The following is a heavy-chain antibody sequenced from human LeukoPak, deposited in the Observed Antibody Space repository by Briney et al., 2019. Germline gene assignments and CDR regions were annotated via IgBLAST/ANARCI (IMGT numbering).Heavy chain of an antibody. J-gene: IGHJ4*02. D-gene: IGHD3-22*01. Sequence: SETLSPTCTVSGGSISSYYWSWIRQPPGKGLEWIGYIYYSGSTNYNPSLKSRVTISVDTSKNQFSLKLSSVTAADTAVYYCARQGDYDSSGYSIYFDYWGQGTLVTVSS. CDR2: IYYSGST. V-gene: IGHV4-59*08. CDR1: GGSISSYY. CDR3: ARQGDYDSSGYSIYFDY.